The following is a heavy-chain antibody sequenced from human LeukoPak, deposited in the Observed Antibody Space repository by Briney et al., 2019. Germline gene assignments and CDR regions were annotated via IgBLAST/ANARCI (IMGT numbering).Heavy chain of an antibody. CDR1: GFTFSSAW. J-gene: IGHJ4*02. Sequence: GGSLRLSCAASGFTFSSAWMSWVRQAPGKGLEWVGRIKSKADGGTIDYAAPVKGRFTISRDDSKNTLYLQIHSLKTEDTAVYYCTTLELEWLPPPFDYWGQGALVTVSS. D-gene: IGHD3-3*01. CDR2: IKSKADGGTI. CDR3: TTLELEWLPPPFDY. V-gene: IGHV3-15*01.